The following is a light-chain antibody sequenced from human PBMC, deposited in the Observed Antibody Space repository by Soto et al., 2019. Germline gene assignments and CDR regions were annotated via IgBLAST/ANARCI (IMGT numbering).Light chain of an antibody. V-gene: IGKV4-1*01. Sequence: DIVMTQSPDSLAVSLGERATINCKSSQSVLYSSNNKNYLAWYQQKPGRPPKLLIYWASTRESGVPDRFSGSGSGTDFTLTISSLQAEDVAVYHCQQYYITPPTFGQGTKLEIK. CDR2: WAS. CDR1: QSVLYSSNNKNY. J-gene: IGKJ2*01. CDR3: QQYYITPPT.